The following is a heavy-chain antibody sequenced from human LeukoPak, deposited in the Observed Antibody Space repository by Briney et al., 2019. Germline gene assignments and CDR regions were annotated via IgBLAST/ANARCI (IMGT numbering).Heavy chain of an antibody. V-gene: IGHV1-2*02. CDR3: ARVRQPTGIAAYSF. J-gene: IGHJ4*02. D-gene: IGHD6-13*01. CDR2: INPNSGGT. Sequence: ASVKVSCKASGYTFTGYYMHWVRQAPGQGLEWMGWINPNSGGTNYAQKFQGRVTMTRDTSISTAYMELSRLRSGDTAVYYCARVRQPTGIAAYSFWGQGTLVTVSS. CDR1: GYTFTGYY.